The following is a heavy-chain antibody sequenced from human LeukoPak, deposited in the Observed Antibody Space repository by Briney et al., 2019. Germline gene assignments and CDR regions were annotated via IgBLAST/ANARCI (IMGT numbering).Heavy chain of an antibody. V-gene: IGHV5-51*01. CDR2: IYPGDSDT. Sequence: GESLKISCKGSGYNFTKYWIGWVRQMPGKGLEWMGIIYPGDSDTRYSPSFQGHVTISVDKSISTAYLQWSSLKASDTAMYYCARHETGPYFDYWGQGTLVTVSS. CDR3: ARHETGPYFDY. CDR1: GYNFTKYW. D-gene: IGHD1-1*01. J-gene: IGHJ4*02.